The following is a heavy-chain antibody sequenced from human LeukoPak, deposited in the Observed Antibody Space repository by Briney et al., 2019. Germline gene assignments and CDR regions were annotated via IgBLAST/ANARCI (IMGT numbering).Heavy chain of an antibody. CDR3: ARVAGGSYSDYFDY. Sequence: KTSETLSLTCTVSGGSISSSSYYWGWIRQPPGKGLEWIGSIYYSGSTYYNPSLKSRVTISVDTSKNQFSLKLSSVTAADTAVYYCARVAGGSYSDYFDYWGQGTLVTVSS. J-gene: IGHJ4*02. V-gene: IGHV4-39*07. D-gene: IGHD1-26*01. CDR1: GGSISSSSYY. CDR2: IYYSGST.